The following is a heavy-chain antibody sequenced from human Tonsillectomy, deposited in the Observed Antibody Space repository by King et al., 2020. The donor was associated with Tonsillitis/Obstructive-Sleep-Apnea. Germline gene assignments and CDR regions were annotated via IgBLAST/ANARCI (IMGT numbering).Heavy chain of an antibody. J-gene: IGHJ3*02. D-gene: IGHD2-2*01. CDR2: IYTSGRT. Sequence: QLQESGPGLVKPSETLSLTCTVSGGSISSYYWSWIRQPAGKGLEWIGRIYTSGRTNSNPSLKSRVTMSVNTSKNQFSLKLSAVTAADTAVYYCSRNDIVVVPAAMHAFDIWGQGTMVTVSS. V-gene: IGHV4-4*07. CDR1: GGSISSYY. CDR3: SRNDIVVVPAAMHAFDI.